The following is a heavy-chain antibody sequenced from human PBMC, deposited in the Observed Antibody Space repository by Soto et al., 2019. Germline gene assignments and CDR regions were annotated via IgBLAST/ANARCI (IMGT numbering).Heavy chain of an antibody. CDR3: ATVLIAARLHYYGMDV. J-gene: IGHJ6*02. Sequence: ASVKVSCKASGYTFTSYGVSWVRQAPGQGLEWMGWISAYNGNTNYAQKLQGRVTMTTDTSTSTAYMELRSLRSDDTAVYYCATVLIAARLHYYGMDVWGQGTTVTVSS. D-gene: IGHD6-6*01. CDR1: GYTFTSYG. CDR2: ISAYNGNT. V-gene: IGHV1-18*01.